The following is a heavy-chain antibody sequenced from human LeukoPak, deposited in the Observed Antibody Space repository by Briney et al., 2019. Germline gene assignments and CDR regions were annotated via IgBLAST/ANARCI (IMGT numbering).Heavy chain of an antibody. Sequence: SETLSLTCTVSGASVSSGGYYWSWVRRVPGKGLEWIGYTYDSGRTFYSPSLKSRGTISVDTSKNQFSLRLSSVTAADTAVYYCARDRLAVAGTAYFDYWGQGTLVTVSS. V-gene: IGHV4-31*03. D-gene: IGHD6-19*01. CDR1: GASVSSGGYY. CDR3: ARDRLAVAGTAYFDY. CDR2: TYDSGRT. J-gene: IGHJ4*02.